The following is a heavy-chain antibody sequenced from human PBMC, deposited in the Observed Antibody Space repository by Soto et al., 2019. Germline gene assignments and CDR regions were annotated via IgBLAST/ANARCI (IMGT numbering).Heavy chain of an antibody. V-gene: IGHV3-30-3*01. Sequence: QVQLVESGGGVVQPGRSLRLSCAASGFTFSSYAMHWVRQAPGKGLEWVAVISYDGSNKYYADSVKGRFTISRDNSKNTLYLQMNSLRAEDTAVYYCARAWAPYYYGSGLSPKAYYYGMDVW. CDR1: GFTFSSYA. CDR3: ARAWAPYYYGSGLSPKAYYYGMDV. CDR2: ISYDGSNK. J-gene: IGHJ6*01. D-gene: IGHD3-10*01.